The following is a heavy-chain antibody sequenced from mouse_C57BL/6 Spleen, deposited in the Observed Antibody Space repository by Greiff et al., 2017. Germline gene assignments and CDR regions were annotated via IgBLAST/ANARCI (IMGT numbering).Heavy chain of an antibody. V-gene: IGHV1-80*01. CDR2: IYPGDGDT. J-gene: IGHJ2*01. CDR3: ARSYYYGSRYYFDY. D-gene: IGHD1-1*01. Sequence: VQLQQSGAELVKPGASVKISCKASGYAFSSYWMNWVKQRPGKGLEWIGQIYPGDGDTNYNGKFKGKAPLTADKSSSTAYMQLSSLTAEDSAVYFCARSYYYGSRYYFDYGGQGTTLTVSS. CDR1: GYAFSSYW.